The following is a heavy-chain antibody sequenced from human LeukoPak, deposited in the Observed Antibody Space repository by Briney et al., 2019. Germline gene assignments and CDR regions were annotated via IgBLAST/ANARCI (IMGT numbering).Heavy chain of an antibody. J-gene: IGHJ6*04. CDR3: ARGSSSSWYHYGMDV. CDR1: GYTFTIYG. V-gene: IGHV1-18*04. Sequence: ASVKVSCKASGYTFTIYGISWVRQAPGQGLEWMGWISAYNGNTNYAQKLQGRVTMTTDTSTSTAYMELRSLRSDDTAVYYCARGSSSSWYHYGMDVWGKGTTVTVSS. D-gene: IGHD6-13*01. CDR2: ISAYNGNT.